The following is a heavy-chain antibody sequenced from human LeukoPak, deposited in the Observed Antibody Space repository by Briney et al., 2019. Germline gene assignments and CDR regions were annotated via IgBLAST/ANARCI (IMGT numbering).Heavy chain of an antibody. CDR3: ASTVTRGAFDI. J-gene: IGHJ3*02. CDR2: INHSGST. D-gene: IGHD4-11*01. CDR1: GGSFSGYY. Sequence: SETLSLTCAVYGGSFSGYYWSWIRQPPGKGLEWIGEINHSGSTNYNPSLKSRVTISVDTSKKQFSLKLNSVTAADTAVYYCASTVTRGAFDIWGQGTMVTVSS. V-gene: IGHV4-34*01.